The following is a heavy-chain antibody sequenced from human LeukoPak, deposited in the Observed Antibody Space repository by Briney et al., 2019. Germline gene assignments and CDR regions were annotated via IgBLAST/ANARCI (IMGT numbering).Heavy chain of an antibody. CDR1: GFIFDDYA. D-gene: IGHD2-21*01. J-gene: IGHJ4*02. CDR2: ISWNSGSI. Sequence: PGRSLRLSCAASGFIFDDYAIHWVRQAPGKGLEWVSGISWNSGSIGYADSVKGRFTISRDNAKNSLYLQMNSLRAEDTAVYYCARDHVFVDYWGQGTLVTVSS. V-gene: IGHV3-9*01. CDR3: ARDHVFVDY.